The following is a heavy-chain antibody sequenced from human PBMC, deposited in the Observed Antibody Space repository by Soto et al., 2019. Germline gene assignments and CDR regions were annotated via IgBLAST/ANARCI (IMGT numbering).Heavy chain of an antibody. CDR1: GDSVSSGGSY. D-gene: IGHD2-21*01. V-gene: IGHV4-31*03. CDR2: IYDSGRA. Sequence: SGTLSISCSVSGDSVSSGGSYWTWVRQQPGRGLVWIGFIYDSGRAYYNPSLKSRVIVSVYTSQNQFSQKLRHVTAADTAVSYCARDNPSFLRAYALDPWAPRRMVPV. CDR3: ARDNPSFLRAYALDP. J-gene: IGHJ3*01.